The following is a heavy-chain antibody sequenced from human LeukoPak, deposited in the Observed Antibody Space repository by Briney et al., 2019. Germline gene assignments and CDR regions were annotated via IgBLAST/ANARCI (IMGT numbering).Heavy chain of an antibody. J-gene: IGHJ4*02. Sequence: GESLKISCKGSGYSFTSYWIGWVRQLPGKGLEWMGIIYPGDSDTRYSPSFQGQVTISADKSISNAYLQWSSLKASDTAMYYCARQHENCGGDCHNFDYWGQGTLVTVSS. D-gene: IGHD2-21*02. V-gene: IGHV5-51*01. CDR1: GYSFTSYW. CDR2: IYPGDSDT. CDR3: ARQHENCGGDCHNFDY.